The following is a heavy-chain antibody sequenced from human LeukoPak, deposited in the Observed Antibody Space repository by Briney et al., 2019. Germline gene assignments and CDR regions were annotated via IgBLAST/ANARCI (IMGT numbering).Heavy chain of an antibody. CDR3: AREGYYGAFDI. J-gene: IGHJ3*02. D-gene: IGHD3-10*01. CDR1: GFTFSSYS. CDR2: INTVGILI. Sequence: GRSLRLSCAASGFTFSSYSMNWVRQAPGKGLEWVSYINTVGILIHYGDSVKGRFTISRDNAKNSLNLQMNSLRDEDTAVYYCAREGYYGAFDIWGQGTVVTVSS. V-gene: IGHV3-48*02.